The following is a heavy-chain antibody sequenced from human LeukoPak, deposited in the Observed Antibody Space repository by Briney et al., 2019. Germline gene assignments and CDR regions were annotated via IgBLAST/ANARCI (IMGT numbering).Heavy chain of an antibody. CDR2: INPNSGGT. D-gene: IGHD1-26*01. CDR3: ARVIHRELSPSVPGY. Sequence: ASVKVSCKASGYTFTGYYMHWVRQAPGQGLEWMGWINPNSGGTNYAQKFQGRVTMTRDTSISTAYMELSRLRSDDTAVYYCARVIHRELSPSVPGYWGQGTLVTVSS. J-gene: IGHJ4*02. V-gene: IGHV1-2*02. CDR1: GYTFTGYY.